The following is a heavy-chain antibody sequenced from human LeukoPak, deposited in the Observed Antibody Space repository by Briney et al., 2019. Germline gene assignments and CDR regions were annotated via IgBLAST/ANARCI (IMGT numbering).Heavy chain of an antibody. J-gene: IGHJ4*02. Sequence: GGSLRLSCAASGFTFSSYGLNWVRQAPGEGLEWVSYVSPSSTTIYSADSVKGRFTISRDNAKNPLYLQMHSLRAEDTAVYYCAREHTPYGSGCTAAYWGQGTLVTVSS. CDR3: AREHTPYGSGCTAAY. D-gene: IGHD6-19*01. V-gene: IGHV3-48*01. CDR2: VSPSSTTI. CDR1: GFTFSSYG.